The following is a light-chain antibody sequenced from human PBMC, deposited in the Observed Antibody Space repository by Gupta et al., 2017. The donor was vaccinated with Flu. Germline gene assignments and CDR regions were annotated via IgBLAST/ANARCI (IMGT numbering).Light chain of an antibody. CDR3: VVWHNNAGG. CDR2: YKSDSDK. CDR1: SGLNVGAYG. J-gene: IGLJ3*02. V-gene: IGLV5-45*01. Sequence: CTLRSGLNVGAYGIYWYQQKPGSPPQYLLTYKSDSDKHQGSGVPSRFLGSKDGSANAGLLFISGLQSEDEAYYYCVVWHNNAGGCGGGTKLTVL.